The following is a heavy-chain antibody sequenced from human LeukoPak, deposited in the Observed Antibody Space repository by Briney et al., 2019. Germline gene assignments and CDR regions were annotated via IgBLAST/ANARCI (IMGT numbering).Heavy chain of an antibody. V-gene: IGHV4-34*01. J-gene: IGHJ4*02. CDR2: INHSGST. CDR3: ARFRSRIAAAGTNFDY. CDR1: GGSFSGYY. D-gene: IGHD6-13*01. Sequence: PSETLSLTCAVYGGSFSGYYWSWIRQPPGKGLEWIGEINHSGSTNYNPSLKSRVTISVDTSKNQFSLKLSSVTAADTAVYYCARFRSRIAAAGTNFDYWGQGTLVTVSS.